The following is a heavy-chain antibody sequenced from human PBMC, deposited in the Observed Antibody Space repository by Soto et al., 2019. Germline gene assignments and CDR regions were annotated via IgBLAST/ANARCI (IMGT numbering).Heavy chain of an antibody. CDR1: GFTFSSYG. Sequence: QVQLVESGGGVVQPGRSLRLSCAASGFTFSSYGMHWVRQAPGKGLEWVAVISYDGSNKYYADSVKGRFTISRDNSKNPLYLQMNSLRAEDTAVYYCAKDRYYDSSGGVDYWGQGTLVTVSS. D-gene: IGHD3-22*01. J-gene: IGHJ4*02. CDR2: ISYDGSNK. CDR3: AKDRYYDSSGGVDY. V-gene: IGHV3-30*18.